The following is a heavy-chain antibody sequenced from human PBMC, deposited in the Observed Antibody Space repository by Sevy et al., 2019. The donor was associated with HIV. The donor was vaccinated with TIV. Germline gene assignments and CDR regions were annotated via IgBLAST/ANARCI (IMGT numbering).Heavy chain of an antibody. J-gene: IGHJ4*02. CDR1: GFTFTSYA. V-gene: IGHV3-23*01. Sequence: GGSLRLSCAASGFTFTSYAMNWVRQAPGKGLEWVSGITDTGGTTYYADSVKGRFTISRDNSKNTLYLQMNSLRTEDTALYYCAKGASAACKRDWGQGTLVTVSS. CDR2: ITDTGGTT. D-gene: IGHD6-13*01. CDR3: AKGASAACKRD.